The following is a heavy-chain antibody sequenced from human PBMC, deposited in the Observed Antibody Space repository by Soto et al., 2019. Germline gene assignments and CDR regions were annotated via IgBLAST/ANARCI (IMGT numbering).Heavy chain of an antibody. CDR3: GSYSSSLFWFDP. Sequence: PSETLSLTCTVSGGSISSGDYYWSWIRQPPGKGLEWIGYIYYSGSTYYNPSLKSRVTISVDTSKNQFSLKLSSVTAADTAAYYCGSYSSSLFWFDPWGQGTLVTVSS. CDR2: IYYSGST. V-gene: IGHV4-30-4*01. CDR1: GGSISSGDYY. D-gene: IGHD6-6*01. J-gene: IGHJ5*02.